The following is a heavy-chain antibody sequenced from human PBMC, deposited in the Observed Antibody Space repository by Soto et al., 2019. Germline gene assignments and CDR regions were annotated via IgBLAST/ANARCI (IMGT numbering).Heavy chain of an antibody. J-gene: IGHJ4*02. Sequence: QVQLQESGPGLVKPSQTLSLTCTVSGGSISSGGYYWSWIRQHPGKGLEWIGYIYDSGSTYYNPSLKSRVTITVDTSKNQFSLKLSSVTAADTAVYYCAREAVAGRYFDSLGQGTLVTVSS. CDR2: IYDSGST. CDR3: AREAVAGRYFDS. V-gene: IGHV4-31*03. CDR1: GGSISSGGYY. D-gene: IGHD6-19*01.